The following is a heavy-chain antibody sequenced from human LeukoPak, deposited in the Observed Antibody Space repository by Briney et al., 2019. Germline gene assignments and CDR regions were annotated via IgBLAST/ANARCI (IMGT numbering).Heavy chain of an antibody. Sequence: PGGSLRLSCAASGFTFSSYWMSWVRQAPGKGLEWVANIKQDGSEKYYVDSVKGRFTISRDNAKNSLYLQMNSLRAEDTAVYYCARIRSITIFGVPQDYWGQGTLVTVPS. J-gene: IGHJ4*02. CDR2: IKQDGSEK. V-gene: IGHV3-7*01. CDR3: ARIRSITIFGVPQDY. CDR1: GFTFSSYW. D-gene: IGHD3-3*01.